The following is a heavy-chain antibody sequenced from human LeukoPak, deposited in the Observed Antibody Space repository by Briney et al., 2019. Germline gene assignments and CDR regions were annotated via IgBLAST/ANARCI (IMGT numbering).Heavy chain of an antibody. J-gene: IGHJ4*02. CDR1: GYSFTSYW. Sequence: GESLKTSCKGSGYSFTSYWIGWVRQMPGKGLEWMGIIYPGDSDTRYSPSFQGQVTISADKSISTAYLQWSSLKASDTAMYYCARLKNCSSTSCGPFDYWGQGTLVTVSS. D-gene: IGHD2-2*01. CDR3: ARLKNCSSTSCGPFDY. CDR2: IYPGDSDT. V-gene: IGHV5-51*01.